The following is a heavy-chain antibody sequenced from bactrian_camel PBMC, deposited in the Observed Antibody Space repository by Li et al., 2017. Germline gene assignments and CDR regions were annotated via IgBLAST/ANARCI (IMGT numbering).Heavy chain of an antibody. CDR1: AHISGSVC. V-gene: IGHV3S55*01. J-gene: IGHJ4*01. D-gene: IGHD2*01. CDR2: IDFDLKT. Sequence: HVQLVESGGGSVQAGGSLRLSCAASAHISGSVCMGYFRQAPGKERAGVASIDFDLKTSYADSVKGRFTISRDNAKNTLYQQLNGLKAEDTAQYYCASAVVPGYGDTWHGAYEYNYWGQGTQVTVS. CDR3: ASAVVPGYGDTWHGAYEYNY.